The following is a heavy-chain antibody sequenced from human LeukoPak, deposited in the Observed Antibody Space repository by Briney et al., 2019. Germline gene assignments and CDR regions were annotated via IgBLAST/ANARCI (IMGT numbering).Heavy chain of an antibody. CDR1: GFTFSSYA. CDR3: AKHLWDAFDI. V-gene: IGHV3-23*01. Sequence: GGSLRLSCAASGFTFSSYAMSWVRQAPGKGLEWVSAISGSGGSTYYADSVKGRFIISRDNSKNTLSLQMNSLRAEDTAVYYCAKHLWDAFDIWGQGTMVTVSS. CDR2: ISGSGGST. J-gene: IGHJ3*02.